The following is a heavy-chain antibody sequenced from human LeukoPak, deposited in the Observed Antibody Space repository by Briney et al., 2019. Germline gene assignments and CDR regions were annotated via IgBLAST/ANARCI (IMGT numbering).Heavy chain of an antibody. D-gene: IGHD3-3*01. V-gene: IGHV3-53*01. CDR2: IYSGGRT. J-gene: IGHJ4*02. Sequence: GGSLRLSCTASEFSVSNNYMSWVRQAPGKGLEWVSVIYSGGRTYYADSVKGRFTISRDNSKNTLYLQMNSLRAEDTAVYYCARGGDSLPFDYWGQGTLVTVSS. CDR1: EFSVSNNY. CDR3: ARGGDSLPFDY.